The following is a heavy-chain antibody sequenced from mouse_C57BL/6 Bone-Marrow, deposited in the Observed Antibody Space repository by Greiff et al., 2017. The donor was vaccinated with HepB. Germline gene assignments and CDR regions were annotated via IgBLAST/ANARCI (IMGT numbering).Heavy chain of an antibody. D-gene: IGHD1-1*01. CDR1: GYTFTSYW. CDR3: ARNYGSSSWFAY. V-gene: IGHV1-81*01. Sequence: QVQLQQPGAELVKPGASVKLSCKASGYTFTSYWMHWVKQRPGRGLEWIGEIYPRSGNTYYNEKFKGKATLTADKSSSTAYMELRSLTSEDSAVYFCARNYGSSSWFAYWGQGTLVTVSA. CDR2: IYPRSGNT. J-gene: IGHJ3*01.